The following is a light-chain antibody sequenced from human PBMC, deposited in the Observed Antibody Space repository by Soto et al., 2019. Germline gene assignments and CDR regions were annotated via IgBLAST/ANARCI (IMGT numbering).Light chain of an antibody. CDR2: DDS. Sequence: SSELTQPPSVSVAPGQTARITCGGTNIGSKSVHWYQQKPGQAPVVVVYDDSDRPSGIPERFSGSNSGNTATLTISRVEAGDEADYYCQVWDSSSDPVVFGGGTKLTVL. J-gene: IGLJ2*01. CDR1: NIGSKS. V-gene: IGLV3-21*02. CDR3: QVWDSSSDPVV.